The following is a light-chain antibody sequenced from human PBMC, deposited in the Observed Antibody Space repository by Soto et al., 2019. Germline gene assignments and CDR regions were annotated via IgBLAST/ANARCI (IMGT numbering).Light chain of an antibody. V-gene: IGKV4-1*01. CDR2: WAS. CDR3: QKYYSIPYT. CDR1: QSVLYSSNNENY. Sequence: DIVMTQSPDSLAVSLGERATINCKSSQSVLYSSNNENYLAWYQQKPRQPPKLLIYWASTRESGVPDRFSGSGSGTDFTLTISSLQAEDVAVYYCQKYYSIPYTFGQGTKLEIK. J-gene: IGKJ2*01.